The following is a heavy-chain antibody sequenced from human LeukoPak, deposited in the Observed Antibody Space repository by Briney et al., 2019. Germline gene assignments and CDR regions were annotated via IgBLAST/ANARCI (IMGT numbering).Heavy chain of an antibody. V-gene: IGHV1-2*06. CDR2: INPNSGGT. J-gene: IGHJ5*02. D-gene: IGHD2-2*02. CDR3: ARDGGTDVEVPAAIQGSWFDP. Sequence: ASVKVSCKASGYTFTGYYMHWVRQAPGQGLEWMGRINPNSGGTNYAQKFQGRVTMTRDTSISTAYVELSRLRSDDTAVYYCARDGGTDVEVPAAIQGSWFDPWGQGTLVTISS. CDR1: GYTFTGYY.